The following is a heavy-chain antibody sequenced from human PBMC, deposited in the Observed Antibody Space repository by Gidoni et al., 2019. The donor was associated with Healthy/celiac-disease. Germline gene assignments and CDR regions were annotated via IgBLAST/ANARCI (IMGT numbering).Heavy chain of an antibody. CDR1: GFNFSSDS. CDR3: ARDYDSSSPADAFDI. V-gene: IGHV3-21*01. CDR2: SSSSSSYI. J-gene: IGHJ3*02. D-gene: IGHD6-13*01. Sequence: EVQLVEYGGGLVKPGGSLRLSCAASGFNFSSDSMNWVRKAPGKGLELVSSSSSSSSYIYYAVSVKGRFTISRDNAKNSLYLQMNSLRAEDTAVYYCARDYDSSSPADAFDIWGQGTMVTVSS.